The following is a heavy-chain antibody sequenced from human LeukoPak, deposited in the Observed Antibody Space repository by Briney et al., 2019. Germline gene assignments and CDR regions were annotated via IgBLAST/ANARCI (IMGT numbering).Heavy chain of an antibody. D-gene: IGHD1-26*01. J-gene: IGHJ4*02. CDR1: GFTFSSYS. Sequence: PGGSLRLSCAASGFTFSSYSMNWVRQAPGKGLEWVAVIWYDGSNKYYADSVKGRFTISRDNSKNTLYLQMNSLRAEDTAVYYCARDRWELLLGGSWRYFDYWGQGTLVTVSS. CDR2: IWYDGSNK. V-gene: IGHV3-33*08. CDR3: ARDRWELLLGGSWRYFDY.